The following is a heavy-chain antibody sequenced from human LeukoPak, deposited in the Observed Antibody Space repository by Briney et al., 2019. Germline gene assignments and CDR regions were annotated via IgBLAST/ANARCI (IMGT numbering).Heavy chain of an antibody. CDR1: GFSFRSYS. J-gene: IGHJ4*02. V-gene: IGHV3-21*01. CDR2: ITGSSSYI. Sequence: KPGGSLRLSCAASGFSFRSYSMDWVRQAPGKGLEWVSSITGSSSYISYADSVKGRFTISRDNAENSLFLQMNSLRPEDTAVYFCARDRLEGGETFGSWGQGTLVTVSS. D-gene: IGHD1-1*01. CDR3: ARDRLEGGETFGS.